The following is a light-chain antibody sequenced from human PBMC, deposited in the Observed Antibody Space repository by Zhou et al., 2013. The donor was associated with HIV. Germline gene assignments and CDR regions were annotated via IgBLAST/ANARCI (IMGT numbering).Light chain of an antibody. CDR3: QQLNSFPLT. Sequence: IQLTQSPSSLSASIGDRVTITCRASQDIVTYVAWYQQTPGTAPRVLIYDASTLQTGVSSRFSGSGSGTEFTLSISGLQREDFAIYYCQQLNSFPLTFGQGTRLXIK. V-gene: IGKV1-9*01. J-gene: IGKJ5*01. CDR2: DAS. CDR1: QDIVTY.